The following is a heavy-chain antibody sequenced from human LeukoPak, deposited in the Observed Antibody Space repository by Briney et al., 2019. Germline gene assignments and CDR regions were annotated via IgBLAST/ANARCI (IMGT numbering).Heavy chain of an antibody. CDR3: ARGLTHFDP. D-gene: IGHD2-15*01. J-gene: IGHJ5*02. CDR1: GGSFSGYY. Sequence: SETLSLTCAVYGGSFSGYYWSWIRQPPGKGLEWIGYIDYSGNTDNNPSLKSRVTISIDTSKNQFSLKLSSVTAADTAVYYCARGLTHFDPWGQGTLVTVSS. V-gene: IGHV4-59*01. CDR2: IDYSGNT.